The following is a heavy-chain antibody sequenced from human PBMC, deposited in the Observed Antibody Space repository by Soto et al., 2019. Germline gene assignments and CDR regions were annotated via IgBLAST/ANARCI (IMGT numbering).Heavy chain of an antibody. V-gene: IGHV4-39*01. CDR2: IYYSGST. CDR1: GGSISSSSYY. D-gene: IGHD6-13*01. CDR3: ASRITYSSSWYSDYYGMDV. Sequence: SETLSLTCTVSGGSISSSSYYWGWIRQPPGKGLEWIGSIYYSGSTYYNPSLKSRVTISVDTSKNQFSLKLSSVTAADTAVYYCASRITYSSSWYSDYYGMDVWGQGTTVTVSS. J-gene: IGHJ6*02.